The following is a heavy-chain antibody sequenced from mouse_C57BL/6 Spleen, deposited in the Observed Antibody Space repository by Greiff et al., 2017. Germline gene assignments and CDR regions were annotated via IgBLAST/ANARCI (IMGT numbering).Heavy chain of an antibody. D-gene: IGHD2-2*01. CDR1: GYAFSSYW. CDR2: IYPGDGDT. CDR3: AREGLPRYFDV. Sequence: QVQLKESGAELVKPGASVKISCKASGYAFSSYWMNWVKQRPGKGLEWIGQIYPGDGDTNYNGKFKGKATLTADKSSSTAYMQLSSLTSEDSAVYFCAREGLPRYFDVWGTGTTVTVSS. V-gene: IGHV1-80*01. J-gene: IGHJ1*03.